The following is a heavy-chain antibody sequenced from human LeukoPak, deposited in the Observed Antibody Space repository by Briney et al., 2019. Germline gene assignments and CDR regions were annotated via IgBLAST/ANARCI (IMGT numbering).Heavy chain of an antibody. CDR3: AKASAAAGYYYGMDV. D-gene: IGHD6-13*01. CDR1: GFTFSGYA. J-gene: IGHJ6*02. Sequence: GGSLRLSCAASGFTFSGYAMSWVRQAPGKGLEWVSVISGSGGSTYYADSVKGRFTISRDNSKNTLYLQMNSLRAEDTAVYYCAKASAAAGYYYGMDVWGQGTTVTVSS. V-gene: IGHV3-23*01. CDR2: ISGSGGST.